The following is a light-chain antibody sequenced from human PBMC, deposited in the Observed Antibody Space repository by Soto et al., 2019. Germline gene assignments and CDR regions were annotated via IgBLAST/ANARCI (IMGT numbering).Light chain of an antibody. CDR3: QQLNSYLSYT. J-gene: IGKJ2*01. V-gene: IGKV1-9*01. CDR2: AVS. Sequence: DIQLTQSPSFLSASVGDRVTITCRASQGISSYLAWYQQKPGKAPKLLIYAVSTLQSGVPSRFSGSGSGTEFTLTISSLQPEDFATYYCQQLNSYLSYTFGQETKLEIK. CDR1: QGISSY.